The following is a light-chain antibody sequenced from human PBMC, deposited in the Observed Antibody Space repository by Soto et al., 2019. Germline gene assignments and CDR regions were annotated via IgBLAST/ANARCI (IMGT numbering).Light chain of an antibody. CDR3: CSSAPESTYV. Sequence: QSALAQPASVSGSPGQSVTISCTGTSSDVGAYNSVSWYQQHPHRAPQVIIYKGTRRPSGVSNRFSGSTSGNAASLTISALQADDEADYFCCSSAPESTYVFGTGTKVTVL. J-gene: IGLJ1*01. V-gene: IGLV2-23*01. CDR1: SSDVGAYNS. CDR2: KGT.